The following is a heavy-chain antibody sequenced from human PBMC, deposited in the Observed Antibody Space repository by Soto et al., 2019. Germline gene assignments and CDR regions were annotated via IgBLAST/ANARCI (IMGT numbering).Heavy chain of an antibody. Sequence: ASVKVSCKTSGYTFSNYYINWVRQAPGQGLEWMGRINPSGGGTSYAQKFQGRVTMTRVTSTSTVYMDLSSLRSEDTAVYYCARSKEVVVVPAATIDYWGQGTLVTVSS. CDR3: ARSKEVVVVPAATIDY. J-gene: IGHJ4*02. CDR1: GYTFSNYY. D-gene: IGHD2-2*01. V-gene: IGHV1-46*01. CDR2: INPSGGGT.